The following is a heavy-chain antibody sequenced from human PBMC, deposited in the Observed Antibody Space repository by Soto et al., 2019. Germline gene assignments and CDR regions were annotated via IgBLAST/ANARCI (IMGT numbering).Heavy chain of an antibody. D-gene: IGHD6-6*01. Sequence: GGSLRLSCSASGFTFSSYAMHWVRQAPGKGLEYVSAISSNGGSTYYADSVKGRFTISRDNSKNTLYLQMGSLRAEDTAVYYCVKGSIAASKFVSVIDYWGQGTLVTVSS. CDR1: GFTFSSYA. V-gene: IGHV3-64D*08. CDR2: ISSNGGST. CDR3: VKGSIAASKFVSVIDY. J-gene: IGHJ4*02.